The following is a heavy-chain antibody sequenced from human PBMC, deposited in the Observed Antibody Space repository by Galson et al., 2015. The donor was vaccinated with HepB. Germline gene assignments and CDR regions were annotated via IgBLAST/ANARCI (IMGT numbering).Heavy chain of an antibody. V-gene: IGHV1-46*03. CDR2: INPSGGST. CDR1: GYTFTSYY. CDR3: ARGLPRVVAATRSSWFDP. J-gene: IGHJ5*02. Sequence: SVKVSCKASGYTFTSYYMHWVRQAPGQGLEWMGIINPSGGSTSYAQKFQGRVTMTRDTSTSTVYMELSSLRSEDTAVYYCARGLPRVVAATRSSWFDPWGQGTLVTVSS. D-gene: IGHD2-15*01.